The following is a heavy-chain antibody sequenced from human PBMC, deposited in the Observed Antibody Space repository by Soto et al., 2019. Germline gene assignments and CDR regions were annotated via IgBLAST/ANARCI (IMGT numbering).Heavy chain of an antibody. D-gene: IGHD3-22*01. Sequence: PGGSLRLSCAASGFTFSSYAMSWVRQAPGKGLEWVSAISGSGGSTYYADSVKGRFTISRDNSKNTLYLQMNSLRAEDTAVYYCAKGGLREVWYYYDSSVGPFDYWGQGTLVTVSS. CDR1: GFTFSSYA. V-gene: IGHV3-23*01. CDR3: AKGGLREVWYYYDSSVGPFDY. CDR2: ISGSGGST. J-gene: IGHJ4*02.